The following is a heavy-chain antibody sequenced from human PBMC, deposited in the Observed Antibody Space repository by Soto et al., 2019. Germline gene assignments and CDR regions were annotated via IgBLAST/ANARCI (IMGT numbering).Heavy chain of an antibody. J-gene: IGHJ4*02. Sequence: GGSLRLSCAASGFTFSDYAMTWVRQAPGKGLEWVSGLSGSGSSTYYAASVRGRFTISRDNSKNTLYLQMNSLGAEDTALYYCVKEGIATRIFESWGQGTLVTVSS. CDR1: GFTFSDYA. CDR2: LSGSGSST. V-gene: IGHV3-23*01. D-gene: IGHD6-6*01. CDR3: VKEGIATRIFES.